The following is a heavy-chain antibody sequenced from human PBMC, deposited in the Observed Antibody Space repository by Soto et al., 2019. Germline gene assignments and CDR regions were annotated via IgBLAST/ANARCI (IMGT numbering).Heavy chain of an antibody. V-gene: IGHV3-7*01. CDR3: ARDFPRYYYYYMDV. J-gene: IGHJ6*03. CDR2: IKQDGSEK. CDR1: GFTFSSYW. Sequence: GGSLRLSCAASGFTFSSYWMSWVRQAPGKGLEWVANIKQDGSEKYYVDSVKGRFTISRDNAKNSLYLQMNSLRAEDTAVYYCARDFPRYYYYYMDVWGKGTMVTVSS.